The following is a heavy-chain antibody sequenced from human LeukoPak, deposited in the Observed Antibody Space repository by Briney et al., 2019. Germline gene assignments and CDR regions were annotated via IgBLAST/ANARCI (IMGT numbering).Heavy chain of an antibody. Sequence: SETLSLTCTVSGSSISSYYWSWIRQPAGKGLEWIGRIYTSGSTNYSPSLKSRVTMSVDTSKNQFSLKLSSVTAADTAVYYCARERCSSTSCYYYYGMDVWGQGTTVTVSS. CDR2: IYTSGST. D-gene: IGHD2-2*01. CDR3: ARERCSSTSCYYYYGMDV. CDR1: GSSISSYY. V-gene: IGHV4-4*07. J-gene: IGHJ6*02.